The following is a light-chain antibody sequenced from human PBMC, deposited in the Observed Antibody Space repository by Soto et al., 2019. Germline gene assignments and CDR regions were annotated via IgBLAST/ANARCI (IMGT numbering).Light chain of an antibody. CDR3: QSYDSGQSGHVL. CDR2: GNS. CDR1: NSNIGAGYD. Sequence: QSVLTQPPSVSGAPGQRVTISCTGNNSNIGAGYDVLWYQQLPGTAPRLLIYGNSNRPSGVPDRFAGSKSGTSASVVITGLQADDGADYYCQSYDSGQSGHVLFGGGTKVTVL. V-gene: IGLV1-40*01. J-gene: IGLJ3*02.